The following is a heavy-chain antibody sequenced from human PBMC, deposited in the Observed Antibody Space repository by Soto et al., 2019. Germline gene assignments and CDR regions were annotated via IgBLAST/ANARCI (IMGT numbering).Heavy chain of an antibody. V-gene: IGHV1-69*13. CDR3: ARSTRGAYYYGRDV. J-gene: IGHJ6*02. CDR1: GGTFRSYA. Sequence: SVKFSWKASGGTFRSYAINWVRQAPGPGLECMGGIIPMFGTANYAQEFQVTVPITAXDXXRXXXMXVXXRRXEXTAVSCCARSTRGAYYYGRDVWGQGTTVTVSS. CDR2: IIPMFGTA.